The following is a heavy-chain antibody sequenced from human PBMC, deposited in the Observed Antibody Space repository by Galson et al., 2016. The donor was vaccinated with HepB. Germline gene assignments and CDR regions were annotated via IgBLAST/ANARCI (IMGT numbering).Heavy chain of an antibody. Sequence: SLRLSCAASGFTFSTFAMTWVRQAPGKGLEWVSVVSGSGSSTYYADSVKGRFTIYRDNSKNTLYLQMNSLRAEDSAVYYCVRASRGFFQGPIWGYWGQGTLVTVSS. CDR2: VSGSGSST. CDR3: VRASRGFFQGPIWGY. D-gene: IGHD3-9*01. V-gene: IGHV3-23*01. J-gene: IGHJ4*02. CDR1: GFTFSTFA.